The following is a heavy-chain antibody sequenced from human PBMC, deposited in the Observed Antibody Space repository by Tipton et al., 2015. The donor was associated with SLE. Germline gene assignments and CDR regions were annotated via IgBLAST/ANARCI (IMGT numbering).Heavy chain of an antibody. Sequence: TLSLTCAVYGGSFSGYYWSWIRQPLGKGLEWIGEINHSGSTNYNPSLKSRVTISVGTSKNQFSLKLISVTAADTAVYYCARWIGYCSSTSCPGFDPWGQGTLVTVSA. CDR2: INHSGST. D-gene: IGHD2-2*01. J-gene: IGHJ5*02. V-gene: IGHV4-34*01. CDR3: ARWIGYCSSTSCPGFDP. CDR1: GGSFSGYY.